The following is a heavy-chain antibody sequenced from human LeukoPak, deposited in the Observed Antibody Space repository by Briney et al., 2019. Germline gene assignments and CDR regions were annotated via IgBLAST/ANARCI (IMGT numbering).Heavy chain of an antibody. J-gene: IGHJ4*02. D-gene: IGHD5-24*01. V-gene: IGHV4-59*08. CDR3: ARHSNSYFDF. CDR2: IYYSGST. Sequence: SETLSLTCTVSGGSISSYYWSWIRQPPGKGLEWIGYIYYSGSTNYNPSLKSRVTISVDTSKNQFSLKLSSVTAAHTAVYYCARHSNSYFDFWGQGTLVTVSS. CDR1: GGSISSYY.